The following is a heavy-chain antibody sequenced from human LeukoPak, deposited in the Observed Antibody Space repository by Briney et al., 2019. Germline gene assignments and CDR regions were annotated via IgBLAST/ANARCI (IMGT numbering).Heavy chain of an antibody. CDR1: GFTFSNYW. CDR2: IGQDGTEK. CDR3: ATGGGWYFDY. D-gene: IGHD6-19*01. J-gene: IGHJ4*02. Sequence: GGSLRLSCAASGFTFSNYWMNWVRQAPGKGLEWVASIGQDGTEKYYVDSVKGRFTISRDNAKNSLYLQMNSLRVEDTAVYYCATGGGWYFDYWGQRALITASS. V-gene: IGHV3-7*01.